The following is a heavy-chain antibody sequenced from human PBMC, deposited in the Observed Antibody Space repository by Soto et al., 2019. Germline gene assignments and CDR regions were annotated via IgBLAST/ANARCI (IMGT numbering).Heavy chain of an antibody. CDR3: ARGPDVAVEPAAPYYFDF. CDR2: FYNRGDT. V-gene: IGHV4-31*03. CDR1: GDSINGENYY. Sequence: QVQLQESGPGLVKPSQTLSLTCTVSGDSINGENYYWSWVRQLPGKGLEWIGYFYNRGDTYSNPSTWGRVAISVDASNNQFSLKLTSVTAADTAVYYCARGPDVAVEPAAPYYFDFWGQGAQVTVSS. J-gene: IGHJ4*02. D-gene: IGHD2-2*01.